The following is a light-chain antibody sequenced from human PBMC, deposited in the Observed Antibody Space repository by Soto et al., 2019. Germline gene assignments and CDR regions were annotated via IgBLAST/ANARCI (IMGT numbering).Light chain of an antibody. CDR2: KAS. Sequence: DIQMTQSPSTLSASIGDRVTITCRASQSINNWLAWYQQKPGKAPKLLIYKASNLQSWVPSKFSGSGSGTEFTLTISSLQTDDLASYYCQQYDYYPITSGHGTRLEIK. J-gene: IGKJ5*01. CDR1: QSINNW. CDR3: QQYDYYPIT. V-gene: IGKV1-5*03.